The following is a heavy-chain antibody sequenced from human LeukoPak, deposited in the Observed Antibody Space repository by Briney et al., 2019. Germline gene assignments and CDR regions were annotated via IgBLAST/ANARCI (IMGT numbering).Heavy chain of an antibody. CDR1: GFTFSDYY. CDR3: ARVGVVRGVIIKRPEYGMDV. Sequence: GGSLRLSCAASGFTFSDYYMSWIRQAPGKWLEWVSYISSSGSTIYYADSVKGRFTISRDNAKNSLYLQMNSLRAEDTAVYYCARVGVVRGVIIKRPEYGMDVWGQGTTVTVSS. CDR2: ISSSGSTI. D-gene: IGHD3-10*01. V-gene: IGHV3-11*01. J-gene: IGHJ6*02.